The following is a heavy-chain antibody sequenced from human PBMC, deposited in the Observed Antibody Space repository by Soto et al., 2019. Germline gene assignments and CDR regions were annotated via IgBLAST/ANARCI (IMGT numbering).Heavy chain of an antibody. CDR1: GFTFSSYA. J-gene: IGHJ4*02. V-gene: IGHV3-23*01. D-gene: IGHD4-17*01. CDR3: ARLGGDHDY. Sequence: GGSLRLSCAASGFTFSSYAMNWVRQAPGKGLEWVSSISGHAGSTYYAGSVKGRFTISRDNSRNTLYLQMISLRAEDTAVYYCARLGGDHDYWGQGTLVTVSS. CDR2: ISGHAGST.